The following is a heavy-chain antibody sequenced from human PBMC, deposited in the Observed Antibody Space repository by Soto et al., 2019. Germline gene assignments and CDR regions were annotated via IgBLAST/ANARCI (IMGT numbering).Heavy chain of an antibody. CDR3: ARDGMVYATGGFDY. CDR1: GFTFSSYA. V-gene: IGHV3-30-3*01. CDR2: ISYDGSNK. Sequence: GGSLRLSCAASGFTFSSYAMHWVRQAPGKGLEWVAVISYDGSNKYYADSVKGRFTISRDNSKNTLYLQMNSLRAEDTAVYYCARDGMVYATGGFDYWGQGTLVTVSS. J-gene: IGHJ4*02. D-gene: IGHD2-8*01.